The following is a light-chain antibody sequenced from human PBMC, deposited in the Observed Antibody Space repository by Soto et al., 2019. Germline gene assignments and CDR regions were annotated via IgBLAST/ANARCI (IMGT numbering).Light chain of an antibody. CDR1: SSDVGGYNY. J-gene: IGLJ1*01. CDR2: DVR. V-gene: IGLV2-14*01. Sequence: QSVLTQPTSVSGSPGQSITISCTGTSSDVGGYNYVSWYQQHPGKAPKLMIYDVRNRPSGVSNRFSGSKSGNTASLPISGLPAEDEADYYCSSYTSSSTLLYVFGTGTKLTVL. CDR3: SSYTSSSTLLYV.